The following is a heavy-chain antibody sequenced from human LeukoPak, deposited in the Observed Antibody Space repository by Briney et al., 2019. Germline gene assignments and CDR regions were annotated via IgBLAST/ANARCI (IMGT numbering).Heavy chain of an antibody. CDR2: INPSGGST. J-gene: IGHJ2*01. V-gene: IGHV1-46*01. Sequence: ASVKVSCKASGYTFTSYYIHWVRQAPGQGLEWMGTINPSGGSTSYAQKFQGRVTMTRDTSTSTVYMELSSLRSEDTAVYYCARDLRDYYDSSGYVAPFDLWGRGTLVTVSS. CDR3: ARDLRDYYDSSGYVAPFDL. CDR1: GYTFTSYY. D-gene: IGHD3-22*01.